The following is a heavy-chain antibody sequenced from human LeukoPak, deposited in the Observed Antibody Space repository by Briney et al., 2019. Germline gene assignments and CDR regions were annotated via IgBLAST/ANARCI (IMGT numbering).Heavy chain of an antibody. CDR1: GYTFTGYY. D-gene: IGHD1-1*01. Sequence: ASVKVSCKASGYTFTGYYMHWVRQAPGQGFEWMGWISVYNGNTNYAQKLQGRVTMTTDTSTSTAYMELRSLRSDDTAVYYCARVNELDYWGQGTLVTVSS. J-gene: IGHJ4*02. CDR3: ARVNELDY. CDR2: ISVYNGNT. V-gene: IGHV1-18*04.